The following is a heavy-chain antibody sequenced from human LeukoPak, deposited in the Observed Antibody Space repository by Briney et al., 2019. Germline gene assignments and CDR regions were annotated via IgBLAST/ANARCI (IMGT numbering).Heavy chain of an antibody. Sequence: TLSLTCTVSGDSISSGSYYWSWIRQPAGKGLEWIGRLYSSGTTNYNPSPKSRVSMSVDTSKNQFSLMLSSVTAADTAVYYCARVKWELLAGPFEYWGQGTLVTVSS. CDR3: ARVKWELLAGPFEY. CDR1: GDSISSGSYY. D-gene: IGHD1-26*01. V-gene: IGHV4-61*02. J-gene: IGHJ4*02. CDR2: LYSSGTT.